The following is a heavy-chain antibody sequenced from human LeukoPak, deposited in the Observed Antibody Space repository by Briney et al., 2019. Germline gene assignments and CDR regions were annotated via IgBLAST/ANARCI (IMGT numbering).Heavy chain of an antibody. CDR3: ARELKVGNTGYYFDY. Sequence: PSETLSLTCTVSGGSISSYYWSWIRQPPGKGLEWIGYIYYSGSTTYNPSLKSRVTISVDTSNNKLSLKLSSVTAADTAVYYCARELKVGNTGYYFDYWGQGALVTVSS. V-gene: IGHV4-59*01. CDR1: GGSISSYY. CDR2: IYYSGST. D-gene: IGHD2/OR15-2a*01. J-gene: IGHJ4*02.